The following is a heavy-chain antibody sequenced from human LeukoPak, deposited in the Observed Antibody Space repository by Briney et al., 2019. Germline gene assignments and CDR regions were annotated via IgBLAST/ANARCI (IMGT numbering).Heavy chain of an antibody. CDR1: GYTFTSYY. J-gene: IGHJ4*02. Sequence: GASVKVSCKASGYTFTSYYKHWVRQAPGQGLEWMGIINPSGGSTSYAQKFQGRVTMTRDTSTSTVYMELSSLRSEDTAVYYCARGGHIVVVPAAITPIDYWGQGTLVTVSS. V-gene: IGHV1-46*01. CDR3: ARGGHIVVVPAAITPIDY. D-gene: IGHD2-2*01. CDR2: INPSGGST.